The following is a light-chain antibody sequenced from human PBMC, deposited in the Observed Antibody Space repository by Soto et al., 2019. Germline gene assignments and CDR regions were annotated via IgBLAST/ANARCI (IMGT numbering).Light chain of an antibody. J-gene: IGLJ3*02. Sequence: QSVLTQPSSVSGSPGQSITISCTGTISDVGSYNLVSWYQQHPGKAPKLMIYEGSKRPSGVSNRFSGSKSGNTASLTISGLQAEDEADYYCCSYAGSTTWVLGGGTKVTVL. V-gene: IGLV2-23*01. CDR2: EGS. CDR3: CSYAGSTTWV. CDR1: ISDVGSYNL.